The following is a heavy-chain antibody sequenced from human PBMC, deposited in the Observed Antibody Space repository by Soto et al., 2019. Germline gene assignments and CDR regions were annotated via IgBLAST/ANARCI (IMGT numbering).Heavy chain of an antibody. CDR3: ATAGNYSFDN. J-gene: IGHJ4*02. D-gene: IGHD4-4*01. CDR1: GFTFSSDA. Sequence: VGSLRLSCAASGFTFSSDAMSWVRQAPGKGLEWVSAISGSGGSTYYADSVKGRFTISRDNAKNTLYLQTNILRVEDTAVYFCATAGNYSFDNWGLATLVTVSS. CDR2: ISGSGGST. V-gene: IGHV3-23*01.